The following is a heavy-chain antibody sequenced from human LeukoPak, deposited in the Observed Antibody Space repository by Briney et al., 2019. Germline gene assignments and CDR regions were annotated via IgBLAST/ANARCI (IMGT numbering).Heavy chain of an antibody. CDR3: ARHDYGDYTFFHY. Sequence: GESLKISCKASGNSFTSYWIAWVRQMPGKGLEWMGIIYCGDSDTRYSPSFQGQVTISADKSISIAYLQWSSLKATDTAMYYCARHDYGDYTFFHYWGQGTLVTVSS. CDR2: IYCGDSDT. V-gene: IGHV5-51*01. J-gene: IGHJ4*02. D-gene: IGHD4-17*01. CDR1: GNSFTSYW.